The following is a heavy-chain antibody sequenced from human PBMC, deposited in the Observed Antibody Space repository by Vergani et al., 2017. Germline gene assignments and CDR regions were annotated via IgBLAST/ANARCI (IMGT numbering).Heavy chain of an antibody. CDR2: IYSGGST. J-gene: IGHJ5*02. Sequence: EVQLLESGGGLVQPGGSLRLSCAASGFTVSSNYMSWVRQAPGKGLEWVSVIYSGGSTYYADSVKGRFTISRHNSKNTLYLQMNSLRAEDTAVYYCARDAREEDIVVVVAATLSPWGQGTLVTVSS. V-gene: IGHV3-53*04. D-gene: IGHD2-15*01. CDR1: GFTVSSNY. CDR3: ARDAREEDIVVVVAATLSP.